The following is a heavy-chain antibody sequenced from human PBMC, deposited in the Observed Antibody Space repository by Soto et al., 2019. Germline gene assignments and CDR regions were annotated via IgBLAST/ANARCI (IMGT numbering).Heavy chain of an antibody. CDR1: GFTFSSYA. J-gene: IGHJ4*02. Sequence: GGSLRLSCAASGFTFSSYAVSWVRQAPGKGPEWISSISGSGSTIYYADSVKGRLTISRDNSKNTLYLQMSSLRAEDTAVYYCAKVFYYYDSSGYYYFDYWGQVTLVTVSS. CDR2: ISGSGSTI. CDR3: AKVFYYYDSSGYYYFDY. D-gene: IGHD3-22*01. V-gene: IGHV3-23*01.